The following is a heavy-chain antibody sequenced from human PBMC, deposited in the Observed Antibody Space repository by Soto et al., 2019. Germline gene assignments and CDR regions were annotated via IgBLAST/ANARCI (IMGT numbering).Heavy chain of an antibody. D-gene: IGHD1-7*01. V-gene: IGHV3-9*01. CDR1: GFTFDAHA. Sequence: EVQLVESGGGLVQPGRSLRLSCAGSGFTFDAHAMHWVRQAPGKGLEWVSTISWNSDNIHYADSVKGRFTISRDNAKNSLYLQLNSLRAEDTALYYCARWGTTSSFSHIRSWGQGTRVTVSS. CDR3: ARWGTTSSFSHIRS. J-gene: IGHJ4*02. CDR2: ISWNSDNI.